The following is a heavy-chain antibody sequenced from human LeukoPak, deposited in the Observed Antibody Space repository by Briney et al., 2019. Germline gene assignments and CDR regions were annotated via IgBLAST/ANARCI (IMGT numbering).Heavy chain of an antibody. D-gene: IGHD3-10*01. J-gene: IGHJ4*02. CDR2: ISGTIGDT. CDR3: VRLFRGVRGYFDY. V-gene: IGHV3-23*01. CDR1: VFTFSHYA. Sequence: QSGGSLRLSCVVSVFTFSHYAMAWVRQAPGKGLEWVSTISGTIGDTYYADSVKGRFTISRDNSKDTQSLQMSSLRAEDTAEYFCVRLFRGVRGYFDYWGQGTLVAVSS.